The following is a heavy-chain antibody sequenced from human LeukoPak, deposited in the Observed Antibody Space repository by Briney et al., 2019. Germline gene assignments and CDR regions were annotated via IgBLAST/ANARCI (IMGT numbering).Heavy chain of an antibody. V-gene: IGHV1-8*01. CDR3: ARGTPGSQYSGSYYFDY. J-gene: IGHJ4*02. Sequence: ASVKVSCKASGYTFTSYDINWVRQATGQGLEWMGWVNPNSGNTRYAQKFQGRLTMTRNTSISTAYMELSSLRSGDTAVYYCARGTPGSQYSGSYYFDYWGQGTLVTVSS. CDR2: VNPNSGNT. CDR1: GYTFTSYD. D-gene: IGHD1-26*01.